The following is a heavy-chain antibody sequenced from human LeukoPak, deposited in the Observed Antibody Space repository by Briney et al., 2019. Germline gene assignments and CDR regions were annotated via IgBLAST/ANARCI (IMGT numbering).Heavy chain of an antibody. CDR3: AREDIGYFDY. J-gene: IGHJ4*03. Sequence: SETLSLTCTVSGGSISSSSYYWGWIRQPPGKGLEWIGSIYYSGSSYYNPSLKSRVTISVDTSKNQFSLKLSSVTAADTAVYYCAREDIGYFDYWGQGTLVTVSS. V-gene: IGHV4-39*07. CDR2: IYYSGSS. CDR1: GGSISSSSYY.